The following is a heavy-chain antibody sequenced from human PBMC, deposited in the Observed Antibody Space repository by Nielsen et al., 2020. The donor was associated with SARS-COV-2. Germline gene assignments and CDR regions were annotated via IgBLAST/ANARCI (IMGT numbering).Heavy chain of an antibody. J-gene: IGHJ3*02. V-gene: IGHV3-9*01. CDR3: AKISSSGYYPDDAFDI. CDR2: ISWNSGSI. Sequence: GGSLRLSCAASGFTFDDYAMHWVRQAPGKGLEWVSGISWNSGSIGYADSVKGLFTISRDNAKNSLYLQMNSLRAEDTALYYCAKISSSGYYPDDAFDIWGQGTMVTVSS. D-gene: IGHD3-22*01. CDR1: GFTFDDYA.